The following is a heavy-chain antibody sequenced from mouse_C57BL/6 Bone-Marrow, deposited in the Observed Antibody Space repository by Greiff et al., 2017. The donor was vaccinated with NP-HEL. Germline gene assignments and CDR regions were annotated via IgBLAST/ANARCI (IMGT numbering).Heavy chain of an antibody. CDR3: APRYNYDSNVFAY. CDR2: IDPANGNT. D-gene: IGHD1-1*01. CDR1: GFNIKNNY. Sequence: QLQQSAAASVPPFASFNFSCTASGFNIKNNYMHWVKQRPEQGLEWIGRIDPANGNTKYAPKFKGKATITADNASNTAYLQLSSLTSEDTAIYYCAPRYNYDSNVFAYGGQGTLVTVSA. V-gene: IGHV14-3*01. J-gene: IGHJ3*01.